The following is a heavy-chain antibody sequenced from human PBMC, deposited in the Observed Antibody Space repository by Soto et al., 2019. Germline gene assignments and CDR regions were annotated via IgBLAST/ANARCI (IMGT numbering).Heavy chain of an antibody. D-gene: IGHD2-21*01. V-gene: IGHV3-48*02. Sequence: GGSLRLSCAASGFTLSSYSMKWVRQAPGKGLEWVSYISGSGNTRYYADSVKGRFTISRDIAKNSLFLQMNSLRDEDTAVYYCARDGGDGYYASDYWGQGTLVTVSS. CDR3: ARDGGDGYYASDY. CDR1: GFTLSSYS. CDR2: ISGSGNTR. J-gene: IGHJ4*02.